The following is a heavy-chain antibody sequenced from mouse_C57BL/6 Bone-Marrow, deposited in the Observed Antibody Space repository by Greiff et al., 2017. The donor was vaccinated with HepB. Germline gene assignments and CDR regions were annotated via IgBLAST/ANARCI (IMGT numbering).Heavy chain of an antibody. CDR3: AHYGSSPLWFDY. D-gene: IGHD1-1*01. Sequence: QVHVKQSGAELAKPGASVKLSCKASGYTFTSYWMHWVKQRPGQGLEWIGYINPSSGYTKYNQKFKDKATLTADKSSSTAYMQLSSLTYEDSAVYYCAHYGSSPLWFDYWGQGTTLTVSS. CDR2: INPSSGYT. CDR1: GYTFTSYW. V-gene: IGHV1-7*01. J-gene: IGHJ2*01.